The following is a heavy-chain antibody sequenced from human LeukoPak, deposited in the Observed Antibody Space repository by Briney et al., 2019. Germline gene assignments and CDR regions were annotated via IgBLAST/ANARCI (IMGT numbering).Heavy chain of an antibody. CDR2: IWYDGSNK. V-gene: IGHV3-33*01. CDR1: GFTFSSYG. CDR3: AREAVVTPGAFDI. J-gene: IGHJ3*02. D-gene: IGHD4-23*01. Sequence: GGSLRLSCAASGFTFSSYGMHWVRQAPGKGLEWVAVIWYDGSNKYYADSVKGRFTISRDNSKNTLYLQMSSLRAEDTAVYYCAREAVVTPGAFDIWGQGTMVAVSS.